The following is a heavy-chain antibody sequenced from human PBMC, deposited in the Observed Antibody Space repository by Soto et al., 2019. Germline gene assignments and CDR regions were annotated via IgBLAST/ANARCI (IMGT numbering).Heavy chain of an antibody. CDR3: AKEGRGDFFDY. J-gene: IGHJ4*02. CDR2: ISGSGGST. CDR1: GFTFSSYS. V-gene: IGHV3-23*01. Sequence: QPGGSLRLSCAASGFTFSSYSMSWDRHAPGKGMAWVSAISGSGGSTYYADSVKCRFTISRDNSKNTLYLQMNSLRAEDTAVYYCAKEGRGDFFDYWGQGTLVTVSS.